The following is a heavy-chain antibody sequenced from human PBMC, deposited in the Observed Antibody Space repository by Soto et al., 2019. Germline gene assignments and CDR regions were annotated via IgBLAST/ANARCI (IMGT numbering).Heavy chain of an antibody. J-gene: IGHJ6*02. CDR1: GFTFSSYG. D-gene: IGHD1-20*01. CDR2: ISYDGSNK. V-gene: IGHV3-30*18. Sequence: GGSLRLSCAASGFTFSSYGMHWVRQAPGKGLEWVAVISYDGSNKYYADSVKGRFTISRDNSKNTLYLQMNSLRAEDTAGYYCAKVIKVYNWNDDSWSSGYGMDVWGQGTTVTVSS. CDR3: AKVIKVYNWNDDSWSSGYGMDV.